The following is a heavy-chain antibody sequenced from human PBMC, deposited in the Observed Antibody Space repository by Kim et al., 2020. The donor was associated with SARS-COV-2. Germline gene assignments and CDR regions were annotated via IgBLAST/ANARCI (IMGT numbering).Heavy chain of an antibody. CDR3: ARDTPGQKAYDF. V-gene: IGHV6-1*01. Sequence: DYAGSVKRRITINAATSKNQFSLQLNSVSPEDTAVYYCARDTPGQKAYDFWGQGTMVTVSS. J-gene: IGHJ3*01.